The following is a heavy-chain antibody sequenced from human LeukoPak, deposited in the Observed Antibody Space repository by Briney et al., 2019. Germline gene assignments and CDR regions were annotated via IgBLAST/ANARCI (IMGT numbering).Heavy chain of an antibody. Sequence: PGGSLRLSCAVSGFTFTSYWMSWVCQAPGKGLEWVANINEDGSYKFHADSVKGRLTIPRDNSKNSLYLQMSSLRADDTAVYYCARDATRGGDNDYWGQGTRVIVSS. D-gene: IGHD2-21*02. CDR1: GFTFTSYW. V-gene: IGHV3-7*01. CDR3: ARDATRGGDNDY. J-gene: IGHJ4*02. CDR2: INEDGSYK.